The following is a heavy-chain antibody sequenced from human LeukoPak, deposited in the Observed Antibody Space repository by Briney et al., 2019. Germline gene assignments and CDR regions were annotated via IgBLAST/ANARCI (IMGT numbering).Heavy chain of an antibody. J-gene: IGHJ4*02. V-gene: IGHV3-30*04. CDR1: GFTFSSYA. Sequence: GGSLRLSCAASGFTFSSYAMGRVRQAPGKGLEWVALISYDGSDKDYAKSVKGRFTISRDNSKNTLYLQMNSLRAEDTAVYYCAKGRGYYGSGSRIDYWGQGTLVTVSS. CDR2: ISYDGSDK. D-gene: IGHD3-10*01. CDR3: AKGRGYYGSGSRIDY.